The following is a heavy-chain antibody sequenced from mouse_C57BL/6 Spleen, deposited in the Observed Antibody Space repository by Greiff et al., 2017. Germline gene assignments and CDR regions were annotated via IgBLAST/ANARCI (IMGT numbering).Heavy chain of an antibody. CDR3: ARDHGYGNYIYAMDY. CDR2: INYDGSST. J-gene: IGHJ4*01. D-gene: IGHD2-10*02. V-gene: IGHV5-16*01. CDR1: GFTFSDYY. Sequence: EVMLVESEGGLVQPGSSMKLSCTASGFTFSDYYMAWVRQVPEKGLEWVANINYDGSSTYYLDSLKSRFIISRDNAKNMLYLQMSSLKSEDTATYYCARDHGYGNYIYAMDYWGQGTSVTVSS.